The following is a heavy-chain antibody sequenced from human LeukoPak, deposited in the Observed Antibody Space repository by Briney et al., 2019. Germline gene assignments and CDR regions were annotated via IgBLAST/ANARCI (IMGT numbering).Heavy chain of an antibody. CDR3: ATERRGSSTYDGKEAFDF. Sequence: GGSLRLSCTASGVTFSNYWMSWVRRAPGKGLEWVANIKEDGGEKNYVDSVRGRFTITRDNSRNSLYLQMNSLRGEDTAVYYCATERRGSSTYDGKEAFDFWGRGTLVTVSS. CDR2: IKEDGGEK. D-gene: IGHD6-13*01. J-gene: IGHJ4*02. V-gene: IGHV3-7*01. CDR1: GVTFSNYW.